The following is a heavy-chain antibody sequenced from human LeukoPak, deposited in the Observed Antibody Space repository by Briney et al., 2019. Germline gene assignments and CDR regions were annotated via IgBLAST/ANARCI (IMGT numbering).Heavy chain of an antibody. CDR3: ARHSARYGLEPDFDY. CDR1: GFSFSSYE. D-gene: IGHD1-26*01. J-gene: IGHJ4*02. CDR2: IYNRGTT. Sequence: LSCAASGFSFSSYEMNWIRQPPGKGLEWIGYIYNRGTTNSNHNPSLKSRVTMSLDTSKNQFSLKLNSVTAADTAVYYCARHSARYGLEPDFDYWGQGTLVTVSS. V-gene: IGHV4-59*08.